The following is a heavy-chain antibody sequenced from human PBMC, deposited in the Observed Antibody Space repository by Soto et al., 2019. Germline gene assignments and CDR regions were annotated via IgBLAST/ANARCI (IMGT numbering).Heavy chain of an antibody. CDR1: GDSIHGGTYY. V-gene: IGHV4-31*03. Sequence: LSLTCTVSGDSIHGGTYYWSWIRQHQGKVLEWIGYIFGSGTTEYNPSLRSRLTISIDTSKNQFSLKLTSVNDADTAVYYCARGLPEGSKDQWGQ. J-gene: IGHJ1*01. D-gene: IGHD2-2*01. CDR3: ARGLPEGSKDQ. CDR2: IFGSGTT.